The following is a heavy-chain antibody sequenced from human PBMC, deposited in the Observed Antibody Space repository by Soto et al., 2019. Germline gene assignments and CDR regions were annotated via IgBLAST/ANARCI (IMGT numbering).Heavy chain of an antibody. J-gene: IGHJ6*02. Sequence: EVHLLESGGGLVQPGGSLRLSCAASGFPLSNFGMSWVRQAPGKGLEWVSGISGSGGSTYYADSVRGRFTISRDNSKNMLYLQMNSLRAEDTALFYCAKLGSCSTTSCYRYYGMDVWGQGTTVTVSS. D-gene: IGHD2-2*02. CDR1: GFPLSNFG. CDR3: AKLGSCSTTSCYRYYGMDV. V-gene: IGHV3-23*01. CDR2: ISGSGGST.